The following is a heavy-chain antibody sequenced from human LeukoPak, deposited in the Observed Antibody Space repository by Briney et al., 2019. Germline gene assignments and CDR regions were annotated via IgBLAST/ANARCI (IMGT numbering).Heavy chain of an antibody. CDR1: GGSITNYY. D-gene: IGHD2-15*01. CDR2: IHISGNT. V-gene: IGHV4-4*07. Sequence: PSETLSLTCTVSGGSITNYYWSWIRQPAGKGLEWIGRIHISGNTNYNPSPKSRVTMSVDTSKNQFSLKLSSVTAADTAVYYCARDHCSGGSCYFPLDYWGQGTLVTVSS. CDR3: ARDHCSGGSCYFPLDY. J-gene: IGHJ4*02.